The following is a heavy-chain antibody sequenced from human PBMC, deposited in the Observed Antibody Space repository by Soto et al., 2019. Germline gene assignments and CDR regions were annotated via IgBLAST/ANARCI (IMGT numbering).Heavy chain of an antibody. CDR2: IYYSGST. D-gene: IGHD5-12*01. V-gene: IGHV4-59*01. CDR1: GGSISSYY. J-gene: IGHJ3*02. CDR3: ARYSGYDSGAFDI. Sequence: SETLSLTCTVSGGSISSYYWSWIRQPPGKGLEWIGYIYYSGSTNYNPSLKSRVTISVDTSKNQFSLKLSCVTAADTAVYYCARYSGYDSGAFDIWSQGTMVTVSS.